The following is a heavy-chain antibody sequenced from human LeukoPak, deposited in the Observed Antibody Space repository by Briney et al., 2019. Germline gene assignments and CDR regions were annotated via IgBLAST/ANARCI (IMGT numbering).Heavy chain of an antibody. D-gene: IGHD1-26*01. CDR1: GFTFSSYA. V-gene: IGHV3-64*01. CDR2: ISSNGGST. Sequence: GGSLRLSCAASGFTFSSYAMHWVRQAPGEGLEYVSAISSNGGSTYYASSVKGRFTISRDNSKNTLYLQMGSLRAEDMAVYYCARGEQGATPTNFDYWGQGTLVTVSS. CDR3: ARGEQGATPTNFDY. J-gene: IGHJ4*02.